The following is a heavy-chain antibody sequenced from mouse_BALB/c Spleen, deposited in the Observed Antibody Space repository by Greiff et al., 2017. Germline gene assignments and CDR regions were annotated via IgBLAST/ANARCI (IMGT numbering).Heavy chain of an antibody. D-gene: IGHD2-2*01. CDR1: GFAFSSYD. J-gene: IGHJ4*01. Sequence: EVKLMESGGGLVKPGGSLKLSCAASGFAFSSYDMSWVRQTPEKRLEWVAYISSGGGSTYYPDTVKGRFTISRDNAKNTLYLQMSSLKSEDTAMYYCARHGGLREGYYAMDYWGQGTSVTVSS. V-gene: IGHV5-12-1*01. CDR2: ISSGGGST. CDR3: ARHGGLREGYYAMDY.